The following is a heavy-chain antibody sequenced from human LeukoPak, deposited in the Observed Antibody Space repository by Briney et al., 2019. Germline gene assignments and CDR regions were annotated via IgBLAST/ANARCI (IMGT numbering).Heavy chain of an antibody. CDR1: GGTFNSYS. D-gene: IGHD2-15*01. V-gene: IGHV1-69*05. Sequence: GSSVKVSCKASGGTFNSYSISWVRQAPGQGLEWMGGIIPVFGTPNYAQKFQGRVTITTDESTSTVYMEVSSLRSVDMAVYYCARVTLDNTPPYFSYMDVWGKGTTVTVSS. J-gene: IGHJ6*03. CDR2: IIPVFGTP. CDR3: ARVTLDNTPPYFSYMDV.